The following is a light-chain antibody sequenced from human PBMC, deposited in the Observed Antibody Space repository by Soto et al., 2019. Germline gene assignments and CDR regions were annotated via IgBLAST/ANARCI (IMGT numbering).Light chain of an antibody. J-gene: IGLJ1*01. V-gene: IGLV2-8*01. CDR3: SSSAGSNNFV. Sequence: QSALTQPPSASGSPGQSVTISCTGTSSDVGGYNYVSWYQQHPGKAPKLMIYEVSERPAGVPERVSGSKSSNTASLTVSGLHAEDEADYYCSSSAGSNNFVFGTGTKLTVL. CDR1: SSDVGGYNY. CDR2: EVS.